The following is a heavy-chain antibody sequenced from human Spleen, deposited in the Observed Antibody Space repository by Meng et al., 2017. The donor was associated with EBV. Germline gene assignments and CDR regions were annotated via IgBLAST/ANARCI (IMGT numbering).Heavy chain of an antibody. V-gene: IGHV1-18*01. CDR2: ISTFNGGT. CDR3: ARDGPGYGYFDF. D-gene: IGHD1-1*01. J-gene: IGHJ4*02. CDR1: HYTFTDYH. Sequence: VQRVQSGGEEKRPGASLKFSCNTSHYTFTDYHINWVRQAPGQGLEWMGCISTFNGGTKFAERFRGRLSMTTDTSTATAYMELRSLRSDDTAVYFCARDGPGYGYFDFWGQGSLVTVSS.